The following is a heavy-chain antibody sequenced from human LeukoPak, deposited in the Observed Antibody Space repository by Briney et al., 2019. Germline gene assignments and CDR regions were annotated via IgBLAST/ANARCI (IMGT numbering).Heavy chain of an antibody. CDR1: GGSISSYY. J-gene: IGHJ4*02. CDR3: ARVLYYDFWSGYYIFDY. CDR2: IYYSGST. D-gene: IGHD3-3*01. V-gene: IGHV4-59*08. Sequence: PSETLSLTCTVSGGSISSYYWSWIRQPPGKGLEWIGYIYYSGSTNYNPSLKSRVTISVDTSKNQFSLKLSSVTAADTAVYYCARVLYYDFWSGYYIFDYWGQGTLVTVSS.